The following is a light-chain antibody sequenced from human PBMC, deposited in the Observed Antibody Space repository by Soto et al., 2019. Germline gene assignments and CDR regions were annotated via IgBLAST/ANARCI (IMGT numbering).Light chain of an antibody. CDR1: SSDVGSYNL. CDR2: EAS. J-gene: IGLJ1*01. V-gene: IGLV2-14*02. Sequence: QSALTQPASVSGSPGQSITISCTGTSSDVGSYNLVSWYQQHPGKAPKLMIFEASKRPSGVSNRFSGSKSGNTASLTISGLQAEDEADYYCSSYTSSSTLDYVFGTGTKLTVL. CDR3: SSYTSSSTLDYV.